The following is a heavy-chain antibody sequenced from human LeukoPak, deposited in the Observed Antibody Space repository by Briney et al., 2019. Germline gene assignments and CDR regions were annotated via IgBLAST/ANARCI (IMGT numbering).Heavy chain of an antibody. D-gene: IGHD6-13*01. CDR1: GYSFSSHW. Sequence: GESLKISCKGSGYSFSSHWIGWVRQMPGKGLEWVGIIYPDDSETRYSPSFQGQVAISADKSINTAYLQWSSLKASDTAIYYCARPITGAGTDLGYWGQGTLVTVSS. V-gene: IGHV5-51*01. J-gene: IGHJ4*02. CDR3: ARPITGAGTDLGY. CDR2: IYPDDSET.